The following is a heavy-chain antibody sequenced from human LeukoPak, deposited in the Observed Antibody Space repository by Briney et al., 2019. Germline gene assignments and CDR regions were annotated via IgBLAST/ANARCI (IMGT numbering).Heavy chain of an antibody. CDR2: ISSSSSYI. Sequence: GGSLRLSCAASGFTFSSYSMNWVRQAPGKGLEWVSSISSSSSYIYYADSVKGRFTISRDNAKNSLYLQMNSLRAEDAAVYYCAKNSGSYDSWGQGTLVTVSS. CDR3: AKNSGSYDS. J-gene: IGHJ5*01. V-gene: IGHV3-21*01. CDR1: GFTFSSYS. D-gene: IGHD1-26*01.